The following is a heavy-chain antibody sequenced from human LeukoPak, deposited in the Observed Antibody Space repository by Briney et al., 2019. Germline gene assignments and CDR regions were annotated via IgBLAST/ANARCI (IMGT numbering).Heavy chain of an antibody. CDR3: GSQRGNFDSSDKSVDY. Sequence: PGGSLRLSCAASGFTVSSYAMHWVRQSPGKGLEWVAVISYDGSNKYYADSVKGRFTISRDNSKNTLYLQMNSLRAEDTAVYYCGSQRGNFDSSDKSVDYWGQGTLVTVSS. CDR1: GFTVSSYA. D-gene: IGHD3-22*01. J-gene: IGHJ4*02. V-gene: IGHV3-30*01. CDR2: ISYDGSNK.